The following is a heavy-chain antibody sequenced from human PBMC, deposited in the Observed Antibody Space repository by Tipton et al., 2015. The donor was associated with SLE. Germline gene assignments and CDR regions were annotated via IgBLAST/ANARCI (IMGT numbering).Heavy chain of an antibody. CDR1: GYTFTGYY. V-gene: IGHV1-2*02. CDR2: INPNSGGT. CDR3: ARDGVMVATLCDY. Sequence: QSGPEVKKPGASVKVSCKASGYTFTGYYMHWVRQAPGQGLEWMGWINPNSGGTIYAQKFQGRVTMTRDTSISTAYMELSRLRSDDTAVYYCARDGVMVATLCDYWCQGTLVSVSS. D-gene: IGHD5-12*01. J-gene: IGHJ4*02.